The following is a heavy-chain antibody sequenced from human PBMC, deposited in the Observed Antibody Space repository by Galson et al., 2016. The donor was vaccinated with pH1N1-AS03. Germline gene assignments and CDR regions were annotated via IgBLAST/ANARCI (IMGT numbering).Heavy chain of an antibody. J-gene: IGHJ4*02. CDR3: ARGVSPPSENYYGAGFDY. CDR1: GYTFTSYG. V-gene: IGHV1-18*04. CDR2: ISGDNGNT. Sequence: SVKVSCKASGYTFTSYGISWVRQAPGQGLEWMGWISGDNGNTNYAQKFQGRVTMTTDTSTSTAYMELRSLRSDDTAVFYCARGVSPPSENYYGAGFDYWGQGSLVAVSS. D-gene: IGHD1-26*01.